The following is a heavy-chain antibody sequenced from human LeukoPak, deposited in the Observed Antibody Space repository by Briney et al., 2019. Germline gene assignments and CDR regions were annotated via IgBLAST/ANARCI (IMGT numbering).Heavy chain of an antibody. J-gene: IGHJ5*02. D-gene: IGHD3-3*01. CDR3: AREAYDFWSGYYFP. Sequence: PSETLSLTCTVSGGSINSYYWSWIRRPPGRGLEWIGSIHYSGSTSYNPSLRSRVTISVDTSKNQFSLKLSSVTAADTAVYYCAREAYDFWSGYYFPWGQGTLVTVSS. V-gene: IGHV4-59*01. CDR2: IHYSGST. CDR1: GGSINSYY.